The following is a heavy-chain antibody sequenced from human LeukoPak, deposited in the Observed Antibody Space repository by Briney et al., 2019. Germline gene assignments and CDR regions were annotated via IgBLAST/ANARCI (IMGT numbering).Heavy chain of an antibody. Sequence: GGSLRLSCAASGFTFSSYAMSWVRQGSGKGLEWVSSISGSGASTYYADSVKGRFTISRDNSKNTLCLQMNSLRAEDTAVYYCARDSSSWYYFDYWGQGTLVTVSS. CDR3: ARDSSSWYYFDY. J-gene: IGHJ4*02. CDR1: GFTFSSYA. D-gene: IGHD6-13*01. V-gene: IGHV3-23*01. CDR2: ISGSGAST.